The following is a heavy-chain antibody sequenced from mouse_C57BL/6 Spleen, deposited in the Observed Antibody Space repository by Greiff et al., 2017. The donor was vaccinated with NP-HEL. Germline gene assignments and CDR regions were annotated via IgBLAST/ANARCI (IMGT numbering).Heavy chain of an antibody. CDR3: ARGGAYYSNWDYFDY. V-gene: IGHV1-53*01. CDR2: INPSNGGT. J-gene: IGHJ2*01. CDR1: GYTFTSYW. D-gene: IGHD2-5*01. Sequence: QVQLQQPGTELVKPGASVKLSCKASGYTFTSYWMHWVKQRPGQGLEWIGNINPSNGGTNYNEKFKSKATLTVDQSSSTAYMQLSSRTSEDSAVYYCARGGAYYSNWDYFDYWGQGTTLTVSS.